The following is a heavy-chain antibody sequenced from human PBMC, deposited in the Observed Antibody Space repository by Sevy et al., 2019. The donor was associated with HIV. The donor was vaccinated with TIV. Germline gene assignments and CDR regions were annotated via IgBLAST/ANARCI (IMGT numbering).Heavy chain of an antibody. D-gene: IGHD6-19*01. CDR1: GFTFEDSA. Sequence: GGSLRLSCAASGFTFEDSAMHWVRQALGKGLEWVSGISWNSATRGYADSVKGRFTISRDNAKNSLYLQMNSLRTEDTALYYCAKDTSRVVAGTGYFDYWGQGTLVTVSS. J-gene: IGHJ4*02. V-gene: IGHV3-9*01. CDR3: AKDTSRVVAGTGYFDY. CDR2: ISWNSATR.